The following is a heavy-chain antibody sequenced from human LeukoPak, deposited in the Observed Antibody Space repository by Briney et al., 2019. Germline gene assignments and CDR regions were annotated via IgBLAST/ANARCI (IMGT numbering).Heavy chain of an antibody. J-gene: IGHJ4*02. Sequence: SQTLSLTCTISGDSVSSNSASWNWIRQSPARGLEWLGRTYYRCKRYYDYAVNVQSPLTINTYKSKNHLSLHLNSVTPKDTDLYYSARATTPTAAAGTVYYWGQGTLVTVSP. CDR3: ARATTPTAAAGTVYY. D-gene: IGHD6-13*01. CDR2: TYYRCKRYY. CDR1: GDSVSSNSAS. V-gene: IGHV6-1*01.